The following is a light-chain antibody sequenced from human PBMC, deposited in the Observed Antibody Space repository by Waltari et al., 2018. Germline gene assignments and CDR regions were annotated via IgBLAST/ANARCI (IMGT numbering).Light chain of an antibody. Sequence: QLVLTQSPSASASLGASVKLTCTLSSGHSSNVIAWLQQQPEKGPRYLRKVNSDGSHSKGVKIPARFSGSSSGTEHYLTISSLQSEDEADYYCQTGGHGTWVFGGGTKLTVL. CDR2: VNSDGSH. J-gene: IGLJ3*02. V-gene: IGLV4-69*01. CDR3: QTGGHGTWV. CDR1: SGHSSNV.